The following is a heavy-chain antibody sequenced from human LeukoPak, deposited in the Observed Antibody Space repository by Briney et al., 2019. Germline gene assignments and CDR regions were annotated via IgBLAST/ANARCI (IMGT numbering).Heavy chain of an antibody. J-gene: IGHJ4*02. CDR3: ARGAIGYCTSSSCYFDS. D-gene: IGHD2-2*01. Sequence: SQTLSLTCAISGDSVSTNSAAWNWIRQSPSRGLEGLGSTYYRSKWYNDYAVYVKSRITINPDTSKNHFSLQLNSVTPEDTAVYYCARGAIGYCTSSSCYFDSWGQGTLVTVSS. V-gene: IGHV6-1*01. CDR2: TYYRSKWYN. CDR1: GDSVSTNSAA.